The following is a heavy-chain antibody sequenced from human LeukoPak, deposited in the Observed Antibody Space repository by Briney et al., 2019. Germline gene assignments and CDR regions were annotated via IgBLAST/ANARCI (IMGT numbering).Heavy chain of an antibody. CDR1: GFTFSSYS. J-gene: IGHJ4*02. V-gene: IGHV3-48*04. CDR2: ISSSSSTI. CDR3: ARDSLQWERRRFDC. Sequence: GGSLRLSCAASGFTFSSYSMNWVRQAPGKGLEWVSYISSSSSTIYYADSVKGRFTISRDNAKNSLYLQMNSLRAEDTAVYYCARDSLQWERRRFDCWGQGTLVTVSS. D-gene: IGHD1-26*01.